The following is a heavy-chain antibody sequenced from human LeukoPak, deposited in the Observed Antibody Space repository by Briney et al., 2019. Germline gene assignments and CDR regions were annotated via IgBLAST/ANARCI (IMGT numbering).Heavy chain of an antibody. V-gene: IGHV3-23*01. Sequence: GGSLRLSCAASGFTFSSYAMSWVRQAPGKGLEWVSAISGSGGSTYYADSVKGRFTISRDNSKNTLYLQMNSLRAEDTAVYYCARVDRQQLTNDYWGQGTLVTVSS. CDR1: GFTFSSYA. CDR2: ISGSGGST. CDR3: ARVDRQQLTNDY. D-gene: IGHD6-13*01. J-gene: IGHJ4*02.